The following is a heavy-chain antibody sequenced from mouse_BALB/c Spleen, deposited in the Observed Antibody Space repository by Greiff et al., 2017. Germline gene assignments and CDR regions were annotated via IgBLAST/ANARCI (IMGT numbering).Heavy chain of an antibody. CDR2: IWAGGST. V-gene: IGHV2-9*02. CDR1: GFSLTSYG. J-gene: IGHJ2*01. Sequence: VQLKESGPGLVAPSQSLSITCTVSGFSLTSYGVHWVRQPPGKGLEWLGVIWAGGSTNYYSALMSRLSISKDNSKSQVFLKMNSLQTDDTAMYYCAREFLYFDYWGQGTTLTVSS. CDR3: AREFLYFDY.